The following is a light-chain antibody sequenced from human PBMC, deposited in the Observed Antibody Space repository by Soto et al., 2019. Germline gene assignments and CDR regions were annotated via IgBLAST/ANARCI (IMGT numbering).Light chain of an antibody. V-gene: IGKV3-11*01. CDR1: QSFSSY. CDR3: QQRSNWPLT. CDR2: DAS. Sequence: EIVLTQSPVTLSLSPGERATLSCRASQSFSSYLSWYQQKPGQAPRLLIYDASNRATGIPARFSGSGSGTDFTLTISSLEPEDFAVYYCQQRSNWPLTFGGGTKVDI. J-gene: IGKJ4*01.